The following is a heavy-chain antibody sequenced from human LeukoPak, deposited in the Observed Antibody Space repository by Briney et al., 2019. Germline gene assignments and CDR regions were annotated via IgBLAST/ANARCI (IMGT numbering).Heavy chain of an antibody. Sequence: GGSLRLSCAASGFTFSSYAMHWVRQAPGQGLEWVAVISYDGSNKYYADCVKGRFTISRDNSKNTQYLQMNSLRAEDTAVYYCVSRKDTPHLPDYWGQGTLVTVSS. CDR1: GFTFSSYA. CDR2: ISYDGSNK. V-gene: IGHV3-30-3*01. J-gene: IGHJ4*02. CDR3: VSRKDTPHLPDY. D-gene: IGHD5-18*01.